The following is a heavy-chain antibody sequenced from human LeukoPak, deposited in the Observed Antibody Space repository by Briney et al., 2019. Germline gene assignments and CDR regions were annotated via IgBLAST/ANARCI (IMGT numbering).Heavy chain of an antibody. V-gene: IGHV4-34*01. Sequence: SETLSLTCAAYGGSFSGYYWSWIRQPPGKGLEWIGEINHSGSTNYNPSLKSRVTISVDTSKNQFSLKLSSVTAADTAVYYCASQRGLDDSSGSVDYWGQGTLVTVSS. CDR2: INHSGST. J-gene: IGHJ4*02. CDR3: ASQRGLDDSSGSVDY. CDR1: GGSFSGYY. D-gene: IGHD3-22*01.